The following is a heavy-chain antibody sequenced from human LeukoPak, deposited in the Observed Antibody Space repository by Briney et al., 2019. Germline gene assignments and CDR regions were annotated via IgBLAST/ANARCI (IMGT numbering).Heavy chain of an antibody. D-gene: IGHD3-22*01. J-gene: IGHJ4*02. V-gene: IGHV4-61*01. CDR1: GGSVSSGSYY. CDR2: IYYSGST. Sequence: SETLSLTCTVSGGSVSSGSYYWSWIRQPPGKGLEWIGYIYYSGSTNYNPSLKSRVTISVDTSKNQFSLKLSSVTAGDTAVYYCASSRGHYDSSGYYFDYWGQGTLVTVSS. CDR3: ASSRGHYDSSGYYFDY.